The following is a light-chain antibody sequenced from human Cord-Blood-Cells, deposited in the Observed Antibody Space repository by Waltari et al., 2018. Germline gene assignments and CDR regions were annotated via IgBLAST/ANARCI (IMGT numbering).Light chain of an antibody. CDR1: QSISSW. Sequence: DIHMTQSPSTLSASVVDRLTITCRASQSISSWLAWYQQKPGKAPKLLIYDASSLESGVPSRFSGSGSGTEFTLTISSLQPDDFATYYCQQYNSYLTFGGGTKVEIK. CDR3: QQYNSYLT. J-gene: IGKJ4*01. V-gene: IGKV1-5*01. CDR2: DAS.